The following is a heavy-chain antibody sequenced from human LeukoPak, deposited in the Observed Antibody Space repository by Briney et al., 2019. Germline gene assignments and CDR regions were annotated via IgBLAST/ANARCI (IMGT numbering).Heavy chain of an antibody. CDR3: ARDSIHRDGYNS. Sequence: ASVKVSCKASGYTFTGYYMHWVRQAPGQGLEWMGWINPNSGGTNYAQKFQGRVTMTRDTSISTAYMELSRLRSDDTAVYYCARDSIHRDGYNSWGQRTLVTVSS. J-gene: IGHJ5*02. CDR1: GYTFTGYY. D-gene: IGHD5-12*01. CDR2: INPNSGGT. V-gene: IGHV1-2*02.